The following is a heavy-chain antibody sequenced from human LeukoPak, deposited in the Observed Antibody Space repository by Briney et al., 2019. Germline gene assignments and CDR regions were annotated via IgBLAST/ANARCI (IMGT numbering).Heavy chain of an antibody. CDR1: GGSISRYY. CDR3: ARELYNWNGRRHAIDI. V-gene: IGHV4-59*01. CDR2: IYYSGST. J-gene: IGHJ3*02. D-gene: IGHD1-20*01. Sequence: SETLSLTCTVSGGSISRYYWSWVRQPPGKGLEYIGNIYYSGSTNYNPSLKGRVTISLDTSRSQFSLKLTSVTAADTAVYYCARELYNWNGRRHAIDIWGQGTMVTVSS.